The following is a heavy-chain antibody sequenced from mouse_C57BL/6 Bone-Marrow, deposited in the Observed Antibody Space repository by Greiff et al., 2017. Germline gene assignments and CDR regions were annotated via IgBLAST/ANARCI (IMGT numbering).Heavy chain of an antibody. CDR2: ISSGGSYT. CDR1: GFTFSSYG. V-gene: IGHV5-6*01. CDR3: ARQGGYWYFDA. J-gene: IGHJ1*03. Sequence: EVMLVESGGDLVKPGGSLKLSCAASGFTFSSYGMSWVRQTPDKRLEWVATISSGGSYTYYPDSVKGRFTISRDNAKNTLYLQMSSLKSEDTAMYYCARQGGYWYFDAWGTGTTVTVSS.